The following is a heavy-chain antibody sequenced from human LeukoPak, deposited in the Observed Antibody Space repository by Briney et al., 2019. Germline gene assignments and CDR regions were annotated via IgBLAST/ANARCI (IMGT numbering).Heavy chain of an antibody. CDR2: IRGSVGST. Sequence: CLSPSCALSGFTSTSVVISWVRQAPGEGLEWVSAIRGSVGSTSYTDTVKGRFTIYRDNAKNTLYLQMNSLRAEDTAVYYCARTAYSDYSLGLWGQGTLVTVSS. D-gene: IGHD5-12*01. J-gene: IGHJ4*02. V-gene: IGHV3-23*01. CDR1: GFTSTSVV. CDR3: ARTAYSDYSLGL.